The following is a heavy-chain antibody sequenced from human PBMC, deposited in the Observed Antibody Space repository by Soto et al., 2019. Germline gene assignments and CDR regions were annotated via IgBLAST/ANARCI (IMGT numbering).Heavy chain of an antibody. J-gene: IGHJ6*03. CDR1: GFTFSDYY. CDR2: ISSSGSTI. D-gene: IGHD6-13*01. V-gene: IGHV3-11*01. Sequence: GGSLRLSCAASGFTFSDYYMSWIRQAPGKGLEWVSYISSSGSTIYYADSVKGRFTISRDNAKNSLYLQMNSLRAEDTAVYYCARFPRVYYYYYYMDVWGKGTTVTVSS. CDR3: ARFPRVYYYYYYMDV.